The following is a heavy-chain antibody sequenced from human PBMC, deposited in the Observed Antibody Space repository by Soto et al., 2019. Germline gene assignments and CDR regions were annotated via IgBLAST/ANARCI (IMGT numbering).Heavy chain of an antibody. Sequence: ESGGGLVQPGRSLRLSCAASGFSFDGYAMNWVRQPPGKGLEWVSGISWNSGNIDYADSVKGRFTISRDNAKNSLYLQMSSLRAEDTALYYCVKASTYSSSQGWFDPWGQGTMVTVSS. CDR2: ISWNSGNI. J-gene: IGHJ5*02. CDR3: VKASTYSSSQGWFDP. CDR1: GFSFDGYA. D-gene: IGHD6-6*01. V-gene: IGHV3-9*01.